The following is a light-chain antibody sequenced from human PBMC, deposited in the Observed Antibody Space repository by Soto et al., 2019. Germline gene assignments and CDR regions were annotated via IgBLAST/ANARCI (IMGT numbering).Light chain of an antibody. CDR3: QQYDSFSVT. V-gene: IGKV1-5*03. J-gene: IGKJ1*01. CDR2: RAS. CDR1: QDIGTW. Sequence: DIQMTQSPSTLSASVGDRVTITCRASQDIGTWLAWYQQKPEKAPKVLIYRASHLESGVPSRFSASGSGTEFSLTINSLQADDFATYYCQQYDSFSVTFGQGTKVEIK.